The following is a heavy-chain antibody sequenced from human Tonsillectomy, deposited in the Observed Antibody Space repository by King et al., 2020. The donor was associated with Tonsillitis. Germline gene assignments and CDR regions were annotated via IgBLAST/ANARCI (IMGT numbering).Heavy chain of an antibody. V-gene: IGHV5-10-1*03. CDR1: GYSFTSYW. D-gene: IGHD5-24*01. CDR3: ARREKYLDS. J-gene: IGHJ4*02. CDR2: IDPSDSYT. Sequence: VQLVESGAEVKKPGESLRISCKGSGYSFTSYWITWVRQMPGSGPEWMGRIDPSDSYTYYSPSFQGHVTISADKSISTAYLQWSRLKASDTAIYYCARREKYLDSWGQGTLVTVSS.